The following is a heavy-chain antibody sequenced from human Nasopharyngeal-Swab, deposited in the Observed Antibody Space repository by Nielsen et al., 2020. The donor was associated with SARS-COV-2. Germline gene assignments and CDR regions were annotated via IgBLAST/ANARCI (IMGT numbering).Heavy chain of an antibody. J-gene: IGHJ5*02. D-gene: IGHD2-8*02. CDR1: GASISSSINY. Sequence: SETLSLTCTVSGASISSSINYWGWIRQSPPKGLEWIGTISYSGSTYYKPSLNSRVTITLDTSKNQFFLRLSSVTAADTAVYYCARDLGYAFTGRGVNWFDPWGQGTLVTVSS. CDR3: ARDLGYAFTGRGVNWFDP. CDR2: ISYSGST. V-gene: IGHV4-39*07.